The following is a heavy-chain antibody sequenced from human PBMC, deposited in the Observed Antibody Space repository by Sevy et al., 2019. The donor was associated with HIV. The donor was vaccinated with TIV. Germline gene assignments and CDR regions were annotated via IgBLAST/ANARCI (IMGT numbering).Heavy chain of an antibody. CDR3: ARDRQEGYFDY. V-gene: IGHV1-18*01. CDR2: ISPYTGNT. CDR1: GYTFNIYG. J-gene: IGHJ4*02. Sequence: ASVKVSCKATGYTFNIYGISWVRQAPGQGLEWMGWISPYTGNTNYAQKLQGRVTMTTDTSTSTAYMDLRSLRSDDTAVDYCARDRQEGYFDYWGQGTLVTVSS.